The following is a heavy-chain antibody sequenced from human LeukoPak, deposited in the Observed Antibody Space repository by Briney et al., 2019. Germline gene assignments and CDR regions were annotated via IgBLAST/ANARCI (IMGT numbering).Heavy chain of an antibody. V-gene: IGHV3-23*01. Sequence: GGSLTLSCPASGFIFPRCAMSWVRPAPGRGLEWVSSISGSGGSTYYADSVKGLFTISRDKSKNALYLKMNSLRAGDTAVYYCAKEGNEIYSDGLFDYWGQGTLVTVSS. CDR3: AKEGNEIYSDGLFDY. CDR1: GFIFPRCA. CDR2: ISGSGGST. J-gene: IGHJ4*02. D-gene: IGHD5-18*01.